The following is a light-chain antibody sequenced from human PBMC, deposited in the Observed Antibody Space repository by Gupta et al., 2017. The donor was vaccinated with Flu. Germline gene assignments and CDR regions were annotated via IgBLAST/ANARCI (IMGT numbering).Light chain of an antibody. V-gene: IGKV1-39*01. CDR2: AAS. CDR3: QQSYSTPWT. CDR1: QSISSY. Sequence: SLSASVGDRVTITCRASQSISSYLNWYQQKPGKAPKLLIYAASSLQSGVPSRFSGSGSGTDFTLTISSLQPEDFATYYCQQSYSTPWTFGQGTKVEIK. J-gene: IGKJ1*01.